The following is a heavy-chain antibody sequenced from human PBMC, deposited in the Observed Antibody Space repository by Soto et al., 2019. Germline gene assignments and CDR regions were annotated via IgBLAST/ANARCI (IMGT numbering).Heavy chain of an antibody. CDR2: ISAYNGNT. D-gene: IGHD5-18*01. J-gene: IGHJ4*02. V-gene: IGHV1-18*01. Sequence: ASVKVSCKVSGYTFTSYGISWVRQAPGQGLEWMGWISAYNGNTNYAQRLQGRVTLTTDTATSTAYMELRSLRSDDTAVYFCARDPELYVNTAEKFDYWGQGTLVTVSS. CDR3: ARDPELYVNTAEKFDY. CDR1: GYTFTSYG.